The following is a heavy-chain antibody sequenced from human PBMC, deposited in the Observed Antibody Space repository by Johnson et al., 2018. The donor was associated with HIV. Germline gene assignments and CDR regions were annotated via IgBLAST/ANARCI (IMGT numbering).Heavy chain of an antibody. CDR1: GFTFSSYA. CDR3: AKGFRIAAAGGDDGFDI. V-gene: IGHV3-23*04. Sequence: VRLVESGGGFVQPGGSLRLSCAASGFTFSSYAMSWVRQAPGKGLEWVSAISGSAYNTYYAESVKGRLSISRDNSKNTVYLQMNSLRVEDTAIYYCAKGFRIAAAGGDDGFDIWGQGTMVTVSS. D-gene: IGHD6-13*01. J-gene: IGHJ3*02. CDR2: ISGSAYNT.